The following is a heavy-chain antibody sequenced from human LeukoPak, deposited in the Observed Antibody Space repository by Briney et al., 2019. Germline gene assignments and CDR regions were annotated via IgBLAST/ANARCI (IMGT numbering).Heavy chain of an antibody. CDR3: VRESGSGYYLAF. J-gene: IGHJ4*02. CDR1: GFTVSNNY. CDR2: IYSGGRT. V-gene: IGHV3-66*01. Sequence: GGSLRLSCAASGFTVSNNYMSWVRQAPGKGLEWVSVIYSGGRTYYADSVKGRFTISRDNSKNTLYLQMNSLRAEDTAVYYCVRESGSGYYLAFWGQGTLVTVSS. D-gene: IGHD5-12*01.